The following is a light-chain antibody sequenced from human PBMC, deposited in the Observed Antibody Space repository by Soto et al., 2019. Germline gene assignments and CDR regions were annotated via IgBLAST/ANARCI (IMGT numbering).Light chain of an antibody. CDR2: VAS. J-gene: IGKJ1*01. Sequence: DIQMTQSPSSLSASVGDRVTITCRASQSISSYLNWYQQKPGKAPKILIYVASSLQSGVPSRFSGSGSGTDFTLTISSLQPEDFATYYCQQSYSTPTTFGQGTKVDIK. V-gene: IGKV1-39*01. CDR1: QSISSY. CDR3: QQSYSTPTT.